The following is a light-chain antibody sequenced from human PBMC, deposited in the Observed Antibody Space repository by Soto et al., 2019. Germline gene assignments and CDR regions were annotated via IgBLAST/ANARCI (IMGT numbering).Light chain of an antibody. CDR1: QSVSSSY. Sequence: EIVLTQSPGTLSLSPGERATLSCRASQSVSSSYLAWYQQKPGQAPRLLIYGASSRATGIPDRFSGSGSGTDFTLTTGNRDPKDFPVYYCQRYGVSPPIPFGKGTRLEIK. J-gene: IGKJ5*01. CDR3: QRYGVSPPIP. CDR2: GAS. V-gene: IGKV3-20*01.